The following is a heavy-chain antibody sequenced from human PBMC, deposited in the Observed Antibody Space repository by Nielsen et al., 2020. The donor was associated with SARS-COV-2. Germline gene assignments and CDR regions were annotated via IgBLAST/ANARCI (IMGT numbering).Heavy chain of an antibody. V-gene: IGHV3-21*01. CDR1: GFTFDSYA. CDR2: ISSSSSYI. J-gene: IGHJ5*02. D-gene: IGHD5-24*01. CDR3: ARGRWLQPAPWFDP. Sequence: GGSLRLSCAISGFTFDSYAMHWVRQAPGKGLEWVSSISSSSSYIYYADSVKGRFTISRDNAKNTLYLQMNSLRAEDTAVYYCARGRWLQPAPWFDPWGQGTLVTVSS.